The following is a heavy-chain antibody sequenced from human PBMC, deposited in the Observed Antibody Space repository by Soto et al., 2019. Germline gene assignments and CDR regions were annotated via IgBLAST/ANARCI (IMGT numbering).Heavy chain of an antibody. CDR1: GFTFNTYG. D-gene: IGHD2-2*02. Sequence: QEQLVESGGGVVQPGKSLRLSCAASGFTFNTYGMHWVRQAPGKGLEWVAVISYDGSEKYYVDSVKGRFTISKDTSKNTLYLQMNSLRPEDTAVYYCAKSPNFYCSSPNCYKYYFDHWGQGTRVTVSS. J-gene: IGHJ4*02. CDR3: AKSPNFYCSSPNCYKYYFDH. CDR2: ISYDGSEK. V-gene: IGHV3-30*18.